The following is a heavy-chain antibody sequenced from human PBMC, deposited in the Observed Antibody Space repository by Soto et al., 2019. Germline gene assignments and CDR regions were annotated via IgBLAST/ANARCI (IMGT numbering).Heavy chain of an antibody. J-gene: IGHJ3*02. CDR2: IYYSGST. D-gene: IGHD6-19*01. CDR3: ARQQWLVLNAFDI. CDR1: GGPISSGGYY. V-gene: IGHV4-61*08. Sequence: SETLSLTCTVSGGPISSGGYYWSWVRPHPGKGLEWIGYIYYSGSTNYNPSLKSRVTISVDTSKNQFSLKLSSVTAADTAVYYCARQQWLVLNAFDIWGQGTMVTVSS.